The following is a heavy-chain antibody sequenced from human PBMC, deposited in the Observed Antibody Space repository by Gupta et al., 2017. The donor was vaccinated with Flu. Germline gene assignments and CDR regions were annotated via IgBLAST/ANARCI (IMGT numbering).Heavy chain of an antibody. V-gene: IGHV3-23*01. Sequence: EVQLLESGGGLVQPGGSLRLSCAASGFTFSSYAMSWCRQAPGKGLEWVSAISGSGGSTYYADSVKGRFTISRDNSKNTLYLQMNSLRAEDTAVYYCAKMYWPMIVSGNFDYWGQGTLVTVSS. CDR1: GFTFSSYA. CDR2: ISGSGGST. CDR3: AKMYWPMIVSGNFDY. J-gene: IGHJ4*02. D-gene: IGHD3-22*01.